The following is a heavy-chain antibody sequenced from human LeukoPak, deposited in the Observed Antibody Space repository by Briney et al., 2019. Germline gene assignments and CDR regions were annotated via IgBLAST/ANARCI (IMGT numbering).Heavy chain of an antibody. Sequence: PGGSLRLSCAASGFTFDDYGMSWVRQAPGKGLEWVFGINWNGGSTGYADSVKGRFTISRDNAKNSLYLQMNSLRAEDTALYYCARRAETMVRGVIILGAFDIWGQGTMVTVSS. CDR3: ARRAETMVRGVIILGAFDI. J-gene: IGHJ3*02. V-gene: IGHV3-20*04. CDR1: GFTFDDYG. CDR2: INWNGGST. D-gene: IGHD3-10*01.